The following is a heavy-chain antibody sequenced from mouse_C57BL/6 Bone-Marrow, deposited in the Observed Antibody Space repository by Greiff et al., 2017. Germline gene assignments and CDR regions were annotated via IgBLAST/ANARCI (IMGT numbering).Heavy chain of an antibody. V-gene: IGHV1-4*01. CDR2: INPSSGYT. CDR1: GYTFTSYT. CDR3: ARGDSNYDAMDY. D-gene: IGHD2-5*01. Sequence: VQLQQSGAELARPGASVKMSCKASGYTFTSYTMHWVKQRPGQGLEWIGYINPSSGYTKYNEKFKDKATLTADKSSSTAYMQLSSLTSEDSAVYYCARGDSNYDAMDYWGQGTSVTVSS. J-gene: IGHJ4*01.